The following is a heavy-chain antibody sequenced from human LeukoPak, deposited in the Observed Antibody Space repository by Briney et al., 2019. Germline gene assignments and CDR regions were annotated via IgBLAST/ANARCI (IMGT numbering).Heavy chain of an antibody. V-gene: IGHV3-7*01. Sequence: GGSLRLSGAASGFTLSGYWMSWVRQAPGEGLEWVANINQDGSEKDYVDSVKGRFTTSRDNAKNSMNLQMHSLRAEDTAVYYCARGAVTTYFNWLDSWGQGTLVTVSS. D-gene: IGHD4-11*01. CDR1: GFTLSGYW. CDR3: ARGAVTTYFNWLDS. CDR2: INQDGSEK. J-gene: IGHJ5*01.